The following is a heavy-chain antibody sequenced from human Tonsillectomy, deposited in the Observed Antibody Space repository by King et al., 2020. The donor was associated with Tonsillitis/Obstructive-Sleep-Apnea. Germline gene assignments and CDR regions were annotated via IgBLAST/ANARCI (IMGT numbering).Heavy chain of an antibody. V-gene: IGHV3-23*04. CDR2: ISGSGGST. Sequence: VQLVESGVGLVQPGGSRRLSCAASVFTFSIYAMSGVRQAPGKGLEWVAAISGSGGSTYYADSVKGRFTISRDNSKNTLYLQMNSLGAEDTAVYYCTKDAAFDYWGQGTLVTVSS. CDR3: TKDAAFDY. CDR1: VFTFSIYA. D-gene: IGHD6-25*01. J-gene: IGHJ4*02.